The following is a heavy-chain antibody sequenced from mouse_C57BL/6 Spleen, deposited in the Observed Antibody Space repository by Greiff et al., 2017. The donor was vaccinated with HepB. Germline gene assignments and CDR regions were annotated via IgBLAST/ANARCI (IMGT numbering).Heavy chain of an antibody. V-gene: IGHV1-64*01. CDR2: IHPNSGST. Sequence: VQLQQSGAELVKPGASVKLSCKASGYTFTSYWMHWVKQRPGQGLEWIGMIHPNSGSTNYNEKFKSKATLTVDKSSSTAYMQLSSLTSEDSAVYYCARMRGYYYAMDYWGQGTSVTVSS. J-gene: IGHJ4*01. D-gene: IGHD2-2*01. CDR3: ARMRGYYYAMDY. CDR1: GYTFTSYW.